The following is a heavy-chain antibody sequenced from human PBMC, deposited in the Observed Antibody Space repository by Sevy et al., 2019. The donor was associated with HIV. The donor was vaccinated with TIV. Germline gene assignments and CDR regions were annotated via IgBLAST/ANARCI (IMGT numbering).Heavy chain of an antibody. CDR3: AAGSYCVGNAWLGYFDY. J-gene: IGHJ4*02. CDR1: GFTFSNSA. Sequence: ASVKVSCKASGFTFSNSAVQWVRQARGQRLEWIGWIVVGSGNSEYAPEFQERLTITRDMSSSTAYMELSSLRSEDPDVYYCAAGSYCVGNAWLGYFDYWGQGTPVTVSS. CDR2: IVVGSGNS. D-gene: IGHD6-19*01. V-gene: IGHV1-58*01.